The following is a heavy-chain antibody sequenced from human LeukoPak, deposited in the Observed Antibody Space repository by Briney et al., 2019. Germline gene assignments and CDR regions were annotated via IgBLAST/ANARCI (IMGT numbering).Heavy chain of an antibody. CDR2: MNPNSGNT. J-gene: IGHJ3*02. CDR3: ARGPLLFYYGSSGYNNAFDI. CDR1: GYTFTSYD. V-gene: IGHV1-8*01. Sequence: ASVKVSCKASGYTFTSYDINWVRQATGQGLEWMGWMNPNSGNTGYAQKFQGRVTMTRNTSISTAYMELSSLRSEDTAVYYCARGPLLFYYGSSGYNNAFDIWGQGTMVTVSS. D-gene: IGHD3-22*01.